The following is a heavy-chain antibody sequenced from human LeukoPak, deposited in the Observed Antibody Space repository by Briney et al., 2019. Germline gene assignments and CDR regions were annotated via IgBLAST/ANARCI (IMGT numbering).Heavy chain of an antibody. J-gene: IGHJ6*03. CDR1: GGSISSYY. CDR2: IYTSGST. V-gene: IGHV4-4*07. Sequence: PSETLSLTCTVSGGSISSYYWSWIRQPAGKGLEWIGRIYTSGSTNYNPSLKSQVTMSVDTSKNQFSLKLSSVTAADTAVYYCARESVGSYSYYYYYYMDVWGKGTTVTVSS. D-gene: IGHD1-26*01. CDR3: ARESVGSYSYYYYYYMDV.